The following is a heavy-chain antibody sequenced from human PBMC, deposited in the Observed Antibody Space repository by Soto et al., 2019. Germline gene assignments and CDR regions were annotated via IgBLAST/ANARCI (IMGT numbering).Heavy chain of an antibody. J-gene: IGHJ6*02. Sequence: ASVKVSCKASGYTFTSYAMHWVRQAPEQGLEWMGIINPSGGSTSYAQKFQGRVTMTRDTSTSTVYMELSSLRSEDTAVYYCAREEVYYYDSSGPRAYGMDVWGQGTTVTVSS. CDR1: GYTFTSYA. V-gene: IGHV1-46*03. D-gene: IGHD3-22*01. CDR3: AREEVYYYDSSGPRAYGMDV. CDR2: INPSGGST.